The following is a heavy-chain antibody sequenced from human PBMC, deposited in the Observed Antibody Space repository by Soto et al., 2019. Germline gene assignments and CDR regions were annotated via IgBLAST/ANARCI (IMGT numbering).Heavy chain of an antibody. Sequence: SETLSLTCTVSGGSISSYYWSWIRQPPGKGLEWIGYIYYSGSTNYNPSLKSRVTISVDTSKNQFSLKLSSVTAADTAVYYCARWPPYYYGSGSYYNNWFDPWGQGTLVTVSS. D-gene: IGHD3-10*01. CDR3: ARWPPYYYGSGSYYNNWFDP. CDR2: IYYSGST. J-gene: IGHJ5*02. V-gene: IGHV4-59*01. CDR1: GGSISSYY.